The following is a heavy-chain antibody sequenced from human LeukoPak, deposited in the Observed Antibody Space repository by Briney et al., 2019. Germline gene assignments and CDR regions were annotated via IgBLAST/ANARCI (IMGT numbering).Heavy chain of an antibody. D-gene: IGHD3-10*01. J-gene: IGHJ6*02. CDR3: ARDEVDYYGMDV. CDR2: TSNYNGNT. Sequence: ASVKASCKASGYTFTRSALHWVRQAPGQRLEWMGWTSNYNGNTKYSEKFQGRVTITRDTSANIVYMELNSLRSQDTGVYYCARDEVDYYGMDVWGQGTTITVSS. V-gene: IGHV1-3*04. CDR1: GYTFTRSA.